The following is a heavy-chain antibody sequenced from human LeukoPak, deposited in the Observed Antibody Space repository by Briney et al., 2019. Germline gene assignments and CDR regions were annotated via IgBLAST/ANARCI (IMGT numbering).Heavy chain of an antibody. D-gene: IGHD6-13*01. CDR3: AKVYSSSWYADYFDY. Sequence: GGSLRLSCAASGFTFSSYGMHWVRQAPGKGLEWVAFIRYDGSNKYYAESAKGRFTISRDNSKNTLYLQMNSLRAEDTAVYYCAKVYSSSWYADYFDYWGQGTLVTVSS. V-gene: IGHV3-30*02. J-gene: IGHJ4*02. CDR2: IRYDGSNK. CDR1: GFTFSSYG.